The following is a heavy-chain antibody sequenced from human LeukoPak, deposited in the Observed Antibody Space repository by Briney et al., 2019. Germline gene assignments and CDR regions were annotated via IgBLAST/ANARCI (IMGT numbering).Heavy chain of an antibody. CDR2: INKDGSAK. Sequence: PGGSLRLSCAATGFTFSSYWMSWVRQAPGKGLEWVANINKDGSAKYYVDSVKGRFTISRDNAKNSLYLQMNSLRAEDTAVYYCAREGVVGATANHYDYWSLGSLVTVSS. V-gene: IGHV3-7*01. CDR3: AREGVVGATANHYDY. J-gene: IGHJ4*02. CDR1: GFTFSSYW. D-gene: IGHD1-26*01.